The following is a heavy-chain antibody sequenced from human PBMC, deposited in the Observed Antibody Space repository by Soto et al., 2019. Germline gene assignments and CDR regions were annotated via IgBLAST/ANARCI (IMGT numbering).Heavy chain of an antibody. D-gene: IGHD3-3*01. V-gene: IGHV4-34*01. CDR1: GGSFSGYY. CDR2: INHSGST. J-gene: IGHJ6*03. Sequence: SETLSLTCAVYGGSFSGYYWSWIRQPPGKGLEWIGEINHSGSTNYNPSLKSRVTISVDTSKNQFSLKLSSVAAADTAVYYCARGPPITIFGVVSPLRYYYYMDVWGKGTTVTSP. CDR3: ARGPPITIFGVVSPLRYYYYMDV.